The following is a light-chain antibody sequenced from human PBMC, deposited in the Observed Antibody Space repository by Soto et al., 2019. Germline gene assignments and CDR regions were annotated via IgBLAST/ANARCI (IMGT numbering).Light chain of an antibody. CDR2: STS. V-gene: IGLV7-43*01. CDR3: LLYYGGAYV. CDR1: TGAVTSGYY. J-gene: IGLJ1*01. Sequence: QTVVTQEPSLTVSPGGTVTLTCASSTGAVTSGYYPNWFQQKPGQAPRPLIYSTSNKHSWTTARFSGSLLGGKAALTLSGVQPEDEAEYYCLLYYGGAYVFGTGTKLTVL.